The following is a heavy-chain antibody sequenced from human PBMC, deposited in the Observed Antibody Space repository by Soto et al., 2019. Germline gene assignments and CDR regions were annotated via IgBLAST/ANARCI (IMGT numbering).Heavy chain of an antibody. V-gene: IGHV3-21*01. CDR3: ARDFDYGPEGYYFDY. CDR2: ISSSSSYI. D-gene: IGHD4-17*01. Sequence: GGSLRLSCAASGFTFSSYSMNWVRQAPGKGLEWVSSISSSSSYIYYADSVKGRFTISRDNAKNSLYLQMNSLRAEDTAVYYCARDFDYGPEGYYFDYWGQGTMVTVYS. CDR1: GFTFSSYS. J-gene: IGHJ4*02.